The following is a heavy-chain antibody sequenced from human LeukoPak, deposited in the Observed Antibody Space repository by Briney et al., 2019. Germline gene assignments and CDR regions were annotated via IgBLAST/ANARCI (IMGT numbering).Heavy chain of an antibody. CDR3: AKHRDFWSGYPTGY. CDR1: GFTFSSYA. Sequence: GGSLRLSCAASGFTFSSYAMSWVRQAPGKGLEWVSAISGSGGSTYYADSVKGRFTISRDNSKNTLYLQMNSLRAEDTAVYYCAKHRDFWSGYPTGYWGQGTLVTVSS. CDR2: ISGSGGST. D-gene: IGHD3-3*01. V-gene: IGHV3-23*01. J-gene: IGHJ4*02.